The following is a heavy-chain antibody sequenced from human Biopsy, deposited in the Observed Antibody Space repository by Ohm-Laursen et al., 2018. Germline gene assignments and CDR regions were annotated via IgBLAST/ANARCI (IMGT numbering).Heavy chain of an antibody. CDR1: AGSISNNNYY. V-gene: IGHV4-39*01. CDR2: IFYRGST. Sequence: GTLSLTCTVSAGSISNNNYYWGWIRQPPGKGLVWIGSIFYRGSTHYKPSLKSRVNISVDTSKNQFSLKLNSVTAADTAVYYCARDYDTSGYYYVSWGQGTLVTVSS. D-gene: IGHD3-22*01. CDR3: ARDYDTSGYYYVS. J-gene: IGHJ5*02.